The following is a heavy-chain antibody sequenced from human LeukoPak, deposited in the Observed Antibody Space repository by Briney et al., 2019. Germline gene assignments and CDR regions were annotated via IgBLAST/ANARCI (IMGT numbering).Heavy chain of an antibody. J-gene: IGHJ4*02. Sequence: GGSLRLSCVASRFTFGSYGMSWVRQAPGKGLVWVSRITPDGSGTIYADSVKGRFTISRDNAKNTLYLQMNSLRAEDTAVYYCARDYSLWWLTNWGQGTLVTVSS. CDR3: ARDYSLWWLTN. D-gene: IGHD2-21*01. V-gene: IGHV3-74*01. CDR1: RFTFGSYG. CDR2: ITPDGSGT.